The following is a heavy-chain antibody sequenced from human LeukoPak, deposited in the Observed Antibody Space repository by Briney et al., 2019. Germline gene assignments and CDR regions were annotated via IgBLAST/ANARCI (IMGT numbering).Heavy chain of an antibody. CDR1: GFTFDDYA. V-gene: IGHV3-43*02. Sequence: PGGSLRLSCAASGFTFDDYAMHWVRQAPGKGLEWVSLISGDGGSTYYADSVKGRFTISRDNSKNSLYLQMNSLRTEDTALYYCAKDTGSSWYGLNNWFDPWGQGTLVTVSS. CDR3: AKDTGSSWYGLNNWFDP. D-gene: IGHD6-13*01. CDR2: ISGDGGST. J-gene: IGHJ5*02.